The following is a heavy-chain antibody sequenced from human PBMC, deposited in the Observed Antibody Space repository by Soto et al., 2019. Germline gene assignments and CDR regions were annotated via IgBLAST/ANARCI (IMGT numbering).Heavy chain of an antibody. CDR3: AHRVLKASPDHDWGSFDR. CDR2: IYWDDDK. D-gene: IGHD7-27*01. V-gene: IGHV2-5*02. CDR1: GFSLTTSGVG. J-gene: IGHJ3*01. Sequence: QITLKESGPTLVKPTQTLTLTCTFYGFSLTTSGVGVGWIRQPPGKALEWLALIYWDDDKRYNPSLKSSLTFTKDTSKNQVILTMTNLDPVDTATYFCAHRVLKASPDHDWGSFDRWGPGTMVTVSS.